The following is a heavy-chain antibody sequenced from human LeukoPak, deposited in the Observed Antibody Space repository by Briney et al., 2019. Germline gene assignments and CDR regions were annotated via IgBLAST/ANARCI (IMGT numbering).Heavy chain of an antibody. V-gene: IGHV1-46*01. CDR3: AREWWQGGLDP. Sequence: ASVKVSCKASGYTFTSYYMHWVRQAPGQGLEWMGIINPSGGSTSYAQKFQGRATMTRDTSTSTVYMELSSLRSEDTAVYYCAREWWQGGLDPWGQGTLVTVSS. D-gene: IGHD2-15*01. J-gene: IGHJ5*02. CDR1: GYTFTSYY. CDR2: INPSGGST.